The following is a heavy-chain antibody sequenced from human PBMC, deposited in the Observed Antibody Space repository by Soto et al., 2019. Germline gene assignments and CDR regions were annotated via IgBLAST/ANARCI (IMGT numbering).Heavy chain of an antibody. V-gene: IGHV1-69*13. Sequence: ASVKVSCKASGGTFSSYAISWVRQAPGQGLEWMGGIIPIFGTANYAQKFQGRVTITADESTSTAYMELSSLRSEDTSVYYCAGGGRPGIAAAGFDYWGQGTMVTVSS. J-gene: IGHJ4*02. CDR2: IIPIFGTA. D-gene: IGHD6-13*01. CDR3: AGGGRPGIAAAGFDY. CDR1: GGTFSSYA.